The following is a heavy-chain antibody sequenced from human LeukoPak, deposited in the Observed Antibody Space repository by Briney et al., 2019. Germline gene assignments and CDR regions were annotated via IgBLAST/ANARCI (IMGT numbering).Heavy chain of an antibody. CDR1: EFTLRGYW. Sequence: GGSLRLSCTGSEFTLRGYWMHWVRQAPGKGLEWLSHITEEGTSVSYADSVKGRFTISRDNAKNTLYLQMSSLRSDDTAVYYCARYLGVATNGIDYWGQGTLVTVYS. V-gene: IGHV3-74*03. CDR2: ITEEGTSV. D-gene: IGHD5-24*01. J-gene: IGHJ4*02. CDR3: ARYLGVATNGIDY.